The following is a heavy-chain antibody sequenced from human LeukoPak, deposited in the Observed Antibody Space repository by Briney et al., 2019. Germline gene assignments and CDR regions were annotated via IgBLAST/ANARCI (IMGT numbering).Heavy chain of an antibody. Sequence: ASVTLSFKASGYSFTSYYMHWVRQAPGQGLEWMGIINPSGGSTSYAQKFQGRVTMTRDTSTSTVYMELSSLRSEDTAVYYCATSGYSSSWALDYWGQGTLVTVSS. CDR3: ATSGYSSSWALDY. J-gene: IGHJ4*02. CDR1: GYSFTSYY. D-gene: IGHD6-13*01. V-gene: IGHV1-46*01. CDR2: INPSGGST.